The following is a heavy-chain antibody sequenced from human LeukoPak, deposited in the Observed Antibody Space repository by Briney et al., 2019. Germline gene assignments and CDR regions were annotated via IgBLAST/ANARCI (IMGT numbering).Heavy chain of an antibody. D-gene: IGHD6-19*01. CDR1: GYTFTSYD. V-gene: IGHV1-18*01. J-gene: IGHJ4*02. CDR3: ARTYSSGRYPTTGYQYLDC. CDR2: MSANNGNT. Sequence: ASVKVSCKASGYTFTSYDINWVRQAPGQGLEWMGWMSANNGNTNYAQKLQGRVTMTTNTSTSTAYMELRSLRSEDTAVYYCARTYSSGRYPTTGYQYLDCWGQGTLVTVSS.